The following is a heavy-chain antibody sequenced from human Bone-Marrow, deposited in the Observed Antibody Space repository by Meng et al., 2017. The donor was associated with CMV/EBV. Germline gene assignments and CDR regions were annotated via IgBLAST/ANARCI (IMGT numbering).Heavy chain of an antibody. Sequence: SETLSLTCAVYGGSFSSYYWSWIRQPPGKGLEWIGEINHSGSTNYNPSLKSRVTISVDTSKNQFSLKLSSVTAADTAVYYCARVSKNGGTTFAYWGQGTLVNVSS. CDR3: ARVSKNGGTTFAY. V-gene: IGHV4-34*01. CDR2: INHSGST. D-gene: IGHD4-23*01. CDR1: GGSFSSYY. J-gene: IGHJ4*02.